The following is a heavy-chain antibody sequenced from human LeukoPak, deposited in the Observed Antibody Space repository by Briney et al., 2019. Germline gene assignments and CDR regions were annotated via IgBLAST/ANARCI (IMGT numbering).Heavy chain of an antibody. D-gene: IGHD7-27*01. CDR1: GYIFTGYY. V-gene: IGHV1-2*02. CDR2: INPNSGGT. CDR3: ARDPPPTGDGYFDY. Sequence: GASVKVSCKASGYIFTGYYMHWVRQAPGQGLEWMGWINPNSGGTNSAQKFQGRVTMTRDTSISTAYMELSRLRSDDTAVYFCARDPPPTGDGYFDYWGQGTLVTVSS. J-gene: IGHJ4*02.